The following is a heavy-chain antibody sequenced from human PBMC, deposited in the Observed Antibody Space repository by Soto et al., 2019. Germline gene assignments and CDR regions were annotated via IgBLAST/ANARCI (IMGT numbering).Heavy chain of an antibody. J-gene: IGHJ4*02. D-gene: IGHD2-2*01. Sequence: SGPTLVNPTQTLTLTCTFSGFSLSTSGVGVGWIRQLPGKALEWLSLIDWDDDKYYSTSLKTRLTISKDTSKNQVVLTMTNMDPVDTATYYCARIVMRDYAHDYWGQGTLVTVSS. CDR1: GFSLSTSGVG. CDR2: IDWDDDK. CDR3: ARIVMRDYAHDY. V-gene: IGHV2-70*01.